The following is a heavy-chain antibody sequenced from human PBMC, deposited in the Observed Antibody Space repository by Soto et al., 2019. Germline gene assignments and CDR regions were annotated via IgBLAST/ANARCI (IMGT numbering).Heavy chain of an antibody. D-gene: IGHD1-1*01. CDR3: ARDGERDTGLNFYYYLHGMDA. CDR1: GYTFTTYG. CDR2: ISPYNGTT. Sequence: ASVKVSCKASGYTFTTYGISWVRQAPGQGLEWMGWISPYNGTTKYAEKFQGEMTLTTDTATSTAYMDLRSLRSDDTAVYYCARDGERDTGLNFYYYLHGMDAWGQGTRVTVSS. V-gene: IGHV1-18*04. J-gene: IGHJ6*02.